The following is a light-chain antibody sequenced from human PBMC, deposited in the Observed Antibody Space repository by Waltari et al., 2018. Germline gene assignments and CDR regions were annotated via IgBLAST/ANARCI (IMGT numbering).Light chain of an antibody. CDR1: TSNIGSNY. V-gene: IGLV1-47*01. J-gene: IGLJ3*02. CDR2: GDN. Sequence: QSVLTQPPSASGTPGQRVTISCSGGTSNIGSNYVHWYQQFPETAPKHLIYGDNPRPSGVPYRFSGSKSGTSASLAIRGLRSEDEADYYCASWDDTLSARVFGGGTKLTVL. CDR3: ASWDDTLSARV.